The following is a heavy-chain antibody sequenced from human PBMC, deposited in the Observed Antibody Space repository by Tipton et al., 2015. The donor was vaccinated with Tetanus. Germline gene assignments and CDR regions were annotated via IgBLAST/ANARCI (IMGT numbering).Heavy chain of an antibody. CDR3: ARDLYVSKVFVAFDI. V-gene: IGHV1-2*02. D-gene: IGHD2/OR15-2a*01. Sequence: QSGAEVKKPGASVKVSCKASGYTFTGYYMHWVRQAPGQGLEWMGWINPNSGGTNYAQKFQGRVTMTRDTSISTAYMELSRLRSDDTAVYYCARDLYVSKVFVAFDIWGQGTMVTVSS. CDR1: GYTFTGYY. CDR2: INPNSGGT. J-gene: IGHJ3*02.